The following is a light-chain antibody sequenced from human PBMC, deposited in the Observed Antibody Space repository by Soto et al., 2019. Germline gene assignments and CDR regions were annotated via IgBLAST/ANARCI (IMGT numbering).Light chain of an antibody. J-gene: IGKJ4*01. CDR3: QQYGSSPLT. CDR2: GAS. Sequence: DIVLTQSPGTLSLSPGERATLSCRASQSVSSNLAWYQQKPGQAPRLLIYGASSRATGIPDRFSGSGSGTDFTLTISRLEPEDFAVYYCQQYGSSPLTFGGGTKVDIK. CDR1: QSVSSN. V-gene: IGKV3-20*01.